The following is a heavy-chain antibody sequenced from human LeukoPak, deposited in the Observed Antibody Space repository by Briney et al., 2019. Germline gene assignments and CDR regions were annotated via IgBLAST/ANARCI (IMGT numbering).Heavy chain of an antibody. V-gene: IGHV4-31*03. CDR1: GGSISSGGYY. J-gene: IGHJ6*02. CDR2: VFYSGTT. Sequence: SETLSLTCTVSGGSISSGGYYWTWIRQHPGKGLEWIGYVFYSGTTYYNPSLKSRVTISVDTSKNQFSLKLSSVTAADTAVYYCARRQMVRGNYYYYGMDVWGQGTTVTVSS. CDR3: ARRQMVRGNYYYYGMDV. D-gene: IGHD3-10*01.